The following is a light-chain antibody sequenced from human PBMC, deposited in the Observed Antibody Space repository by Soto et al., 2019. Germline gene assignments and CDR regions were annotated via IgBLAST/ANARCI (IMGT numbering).Light chain of an antibody. J-gene: IGLJ2*01. CDR2: DVS. Sequence: QSVLTQPPSASGSPGQSVTISCTGTSSDIGGYNFVSWYQHHPGKAPKLMIYDVSKRPSGVPDRFSGSKSGNTASLTVSGLQADDEADYYCGSYAGINNLIFGGGTKLTVL. V-gene: IGLV2-8*01. CDR1: SSDIGGYNF. CDR3: GSYAGINNLI.